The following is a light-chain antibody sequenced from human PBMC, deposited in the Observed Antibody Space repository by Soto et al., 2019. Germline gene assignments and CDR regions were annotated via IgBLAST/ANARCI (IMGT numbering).Light chain of an antibody. CDR3: QQYGSSPWT. Sequence: ETVLTQSPGTLSLSPGDGATLSCRASQTIRSNYLAWYRQTPGQAPRLLIYGASNRATGIADRFSGSGSGTDFTLIISRLEPEDFALYYCQQYGSSPWTFGQGTKVEIK. CDR2: GAS. V-gene: IGKV3-20*01. J-gene: IGKJ1*01. CDR1: QTIRSNY.